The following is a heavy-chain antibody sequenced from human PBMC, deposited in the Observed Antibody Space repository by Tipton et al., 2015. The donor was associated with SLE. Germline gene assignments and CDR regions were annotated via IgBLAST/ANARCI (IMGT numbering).Heavy chain of an antibody. CDR2: INAGNGNT. Sequence: QSGPEVKKPGASVKVSCKASGYSFSGYYMHWVRQAPGQRLEWMGWINAGNGNTKYSQEFQGRVTITRDTSASTSYMELSSLRSEDMAVYYCARSFRYCTNGVCFFDYWGQGTLVTVSS. CDR3: ARSFRYCTNGVCFFDY. J-gene: IGHJ4*02. CDR1: GYSFSGYY. V-gene: IGHV1-3*03. D-gene: IGHD2-8*01.